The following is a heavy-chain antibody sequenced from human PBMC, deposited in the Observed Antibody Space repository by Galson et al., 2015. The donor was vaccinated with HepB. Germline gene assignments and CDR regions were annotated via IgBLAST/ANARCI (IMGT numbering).Heavy chain of an antibody. V-gene: IGHV3-23*01. Sequence: SLRLSCAASGFSFSNNAMSWVRQAPGKGLKWVSAISGSGDRTYYEDSVKGRFTISRDNSKNTLYLQMNSLRAEDTAIYYCAKEKNIPGSTTVGFDYWGQGTLVTVSS. D-gene: IGHD4-23*01. CDR3: AKEKNIPGSTTVGFDY. CDR2: ISGSGDRT. J-gene: IGHJ4*02. CDR1: GFSFSNNA.